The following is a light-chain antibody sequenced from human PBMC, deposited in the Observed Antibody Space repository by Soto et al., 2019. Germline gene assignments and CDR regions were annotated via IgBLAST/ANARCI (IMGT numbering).Light chain of an antibody. J-gene: IGKJ3*01. V-gene: IGKV3-11*01. CDR2: DAS. Sequence: EIVLTQSPATLSLSPGERATLSCRASQSVSSYLAWYQQKPGQAPRLLIYDASNRATAIPARFRGSGSGTDFTLTISSLEPEDFAVYYCQQRSNWLFTFGPGTKVDIK. CDR3: QQRSNWLFT. CDR1: QSVSSY.